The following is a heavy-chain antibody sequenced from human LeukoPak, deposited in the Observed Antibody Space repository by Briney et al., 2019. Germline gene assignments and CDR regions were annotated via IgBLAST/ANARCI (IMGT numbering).Heavy chain of an antibody. CDR2: ITSSSSYI. V-gene: IGHV3-21*06. CDR1: GFTFTSYN. D-gene: IGHD1-26*01. J-gene: IGHJ6*03. Sequence: GGSLRLSCAASGFTFTSYNMNWVRQAPGKGLEWVSSITSSSSYIYYADSVKGRFTISRDNAKNSLYLQMDSLRVEDTAVYYCARDPYSGNYGAYYYYMDVWGKGTTVTISS. CDR3: ARDPYSGNYGAYYYYMDV.